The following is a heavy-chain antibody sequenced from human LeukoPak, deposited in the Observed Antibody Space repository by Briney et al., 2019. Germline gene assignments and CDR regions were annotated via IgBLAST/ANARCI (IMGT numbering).Heavy chain of an antibody. J-gene: IGHJ4*02. CDR3: AREAYGSGSYSFDY. CDR2: IYYSGST. D-gene: IGHD3-10*01. V-gene: IGHV4-59*01. CDR1: GGSISSYY. Sequence: SETLSLTCTVSGGSISSYYWSWIRQPPGKGLEWIGYIYYSGSTNYNPSLKSRVTISVDTSKNQFSLKLRSVTAADTAVYYCAREAYGSGSYSFDYWGQGTLVTVSS.